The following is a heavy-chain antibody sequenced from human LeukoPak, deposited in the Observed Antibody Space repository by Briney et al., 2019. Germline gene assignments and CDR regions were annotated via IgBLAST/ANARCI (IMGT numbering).Heavy chain of an antibody. J-gene: IGHJ4*02. CDR2: INTDTGNP. CDR3: ARGRGGSYRLYYFDY. D-gene: IGHD1-26*01. CDR1: GYAFTSYS. Sequence: GASVKVSCKASGYAFTSYSMNWVRQAPGQGLEWMGWINTDTGNPTYAQGFTGRFVFSLDTSVSTAYLQISNLKAEDTAVYYCARGRGGSYRLYYFDYWGQGTLVTVSS. V-gene: IGHV7-4-1*02.